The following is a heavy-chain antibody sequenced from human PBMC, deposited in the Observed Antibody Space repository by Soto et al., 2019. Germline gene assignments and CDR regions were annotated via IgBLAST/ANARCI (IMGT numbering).Heavy chain of an antibody. J-gene: IGHJ4*02. D-gene: IGHD1-1*01. CDR1: GFTFSSYG. V-gene: IGHV3-30*18. CDR2: ISYDGSNK. CDR3: AKEPKAGTTGTTYYFDY. Sequence: QVQLVESGGGVVQPGRSLRLSCAASGFTFSSYGMHWVRQAPGKGLEWVAVISYDGSNKYYADSVKGRFTISRDNSKNSLYLQMNSLRAEDTAVYYCAKEPKAGTTGTTYYFDYWGQGTLVTVSS.